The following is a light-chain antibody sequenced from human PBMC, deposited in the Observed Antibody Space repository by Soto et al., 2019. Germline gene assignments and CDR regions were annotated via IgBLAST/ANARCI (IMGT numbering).Light chain of an antibody. CDR2: GTS. V-gene: IGKV3-15*01. J-gene: IGKJ4*01. CDR1: QSVSSN. CDR3: QQYNNWPPVT. Sequence: EIVMTQSPATLSVSPGERASLSCRASQSVSSNLAWYQQKPGQAPRLLIYGTSTRATGIPDRFSGSGSGTEFTLTISSLQSEDFAVYYCQQYNNWPPVTFGGGTKVEIK.